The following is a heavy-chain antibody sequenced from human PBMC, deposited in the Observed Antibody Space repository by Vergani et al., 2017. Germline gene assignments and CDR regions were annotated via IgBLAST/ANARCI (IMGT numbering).Heavy chain of an antibody. CDR3: AGETLGITGTTGAFDI. Sequence: QVQLVQSGAEVKKPGASVKVSCKASGYTFTGYYMHWVRQAPGQGLEWMGWINPNSGGTNYAQKFQGRVTMTRDTSISTAYMELSRLRSDDTAVYYCAGETLGITGTTGAFDIWGQGTMVTVSS. J-gene: IGHJ3*02. CDR1: GYTFTGYY. V-gene: IGHV1-2*02. D-gene: IGHD1-7*01. CDR2: INPNSGGT.